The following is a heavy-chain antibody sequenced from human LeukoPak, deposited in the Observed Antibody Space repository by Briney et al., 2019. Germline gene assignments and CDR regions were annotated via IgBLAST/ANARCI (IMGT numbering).Heavy chain of an antibody. V-gene: IGHV3-33*08. CDR3: ARGLYINGWYYFDY. D-gene: IGHD6-19*01. CDR2: ISYDGSNK. Sequence: LTGGSLRLACAASGFTFSRYDMHWVRLAPGKGLEWVAFISYDGSNKNYADSVKGRFTISSDNSKNTLFLQMNSLRAEDTAVYYCARGLYINGWYYFDYWGEGTLVTVSS. J-gene: IGHJ4*02. CDR1: GFTFSRYD.